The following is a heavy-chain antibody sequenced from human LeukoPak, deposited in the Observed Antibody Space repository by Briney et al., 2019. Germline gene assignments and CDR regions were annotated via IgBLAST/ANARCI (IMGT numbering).Heavy chain of an antibody. J-gene: IGHJ6*02. CDR3: ARGRRGSSWYSRLHYYGMDV. CDR1: RYTFTRYY. D-gene: IGHD6-13*01. V-gene: IGHV1-2*02. Sequence: GAPVKVSCKASRYTFTRYYMHRGRQAPGQGVEGRGGINPNSGCTNYAQKFHGRVTMTRDTSISTAYMELSRLRSDDTAVYYCARGRRGSSWYSRLHYYGMDVWGQGTTVTGSS. CDR2: INPNSGCT.